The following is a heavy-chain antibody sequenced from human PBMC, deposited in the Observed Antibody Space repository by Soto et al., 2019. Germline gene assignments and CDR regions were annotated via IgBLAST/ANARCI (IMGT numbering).Heavy chain of an antibody. Sequence: QVQLVQSGAEVKKPGSSVKVSCTASGGTFSRYGFTWVRQAPGQGFQWMGGIIPIFGTTHYEQHFQGRLSITADESTSTVYMELSSLRSDDTAIYFCARTYYQWEALHYFDFWGQGTLVTVSS. CDR2: IIPIFGTT. CDR3: ARTYYQWEALHYFDF. CDR1: GGTFSRYG. J-gene: IGHJ4*02. D-gene: IGHD1-26*01. V-gene: IGHV1-69*01.